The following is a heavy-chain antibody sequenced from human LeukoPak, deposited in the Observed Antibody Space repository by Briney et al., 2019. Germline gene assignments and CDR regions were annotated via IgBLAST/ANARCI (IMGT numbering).Heavy chain of an antibody. CDR2: IYYSGST. Sequence: SETLSLTCTVSGGSISSGGYYWSWIRRHPGKGLEWIGYIYYSGSTYYNPSLKSRVTISVDTSKNQFSLKLSSVTAADTAVYYCARGITMIVVAQPGWFDPWGQGTLVTVSS. D-gene: IGHD3-22*01. CDR3: ARGITMIVVAQPGWFDP. J-gene: IGHJ5*02. CDR1: GGSISSGGYY. V-gene: IGHV4-31*03.